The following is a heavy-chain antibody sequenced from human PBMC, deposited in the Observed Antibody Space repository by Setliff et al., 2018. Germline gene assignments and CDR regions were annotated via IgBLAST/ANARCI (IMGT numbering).Heavy chain of an antibody. V-gene: IGHV4-39*07. CDR3: ARDVGASFWTVYHAVLPMDV. D-gene: IGHD3-3*01. CDR1: GGSISSSSCY. Sequence: SETLSLTCSVSGGSISSSSCYWDWIRQPPGKGLEWIASIYYSGSTYYNPSLKSRVTISVDTSKNQFSLTMSSVTAADAAVYFCARDVGASFWTVYHAVLPMDVWGKGTTVTVSS. J-gene: IGHJ6*03. CDR2: IYYSGST.